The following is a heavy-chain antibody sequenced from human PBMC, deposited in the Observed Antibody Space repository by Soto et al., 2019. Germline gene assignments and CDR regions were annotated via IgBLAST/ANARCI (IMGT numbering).Heavy chain of an antibody. CDR1: GFILSDCA. CDR3: ARDLSWGSNWYYYMDV. Sequence: EVQLVESGGGLVQPGGSLRLSCATSGFILSDCAMNWVRQAPGKGLEWVSYISSSSSVIDYADSVKGRFTVSRDNARNSLYLQMNSLRPEETAVYYCARDLSWGSNWYYYMDVWGKGTTVTVSS. CDR2: ISSSSSVI. V-gene: IGHV3-48*01. D-gene: IGHD7-27*01. J-gene: IGHJ6*03.